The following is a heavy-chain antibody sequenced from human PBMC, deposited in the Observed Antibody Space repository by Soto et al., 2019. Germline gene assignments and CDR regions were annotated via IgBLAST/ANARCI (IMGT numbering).Heavy chain of an antibody. J-gene: IGHJ4*02. D-gene: IGHD2-21*02. Sequence: SETLSLTCTVSGGSIDTYYWSWIRQPPGKGLEWIGYIYYSASTNYSPSLKSRVTISVDTSKNQFSLNLSSVTAADTAVYYCARHLPYCGGDCYSLDYWGQGTLVTVSS. CDR1: GGSIDTYY. V-gene: IGHV4-59*08. CDR3: ARHLPYCGGDCYSLDY. CDR2: IYYSAST.